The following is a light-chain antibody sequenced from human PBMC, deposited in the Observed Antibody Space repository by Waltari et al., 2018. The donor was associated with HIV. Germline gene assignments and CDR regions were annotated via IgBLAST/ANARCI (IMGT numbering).Light chain of an antibody. CDR1: QSLLYTSNNKNF. Sequence: DIVMTQSPESLPVSLGERASINCKSSQSLLYTSNNKNFLAWYQQKPGQPPELLIYWAFTRESGVPGRFSGSGSETDFTLTISGLEADDVAIYYCQQYYTTPLTFGGGTKVEI. J-gene: IGKJ4*01. CDR2: WAF. V-gene: IGKV4-1*01. CDR3: QQYYTTPLT.